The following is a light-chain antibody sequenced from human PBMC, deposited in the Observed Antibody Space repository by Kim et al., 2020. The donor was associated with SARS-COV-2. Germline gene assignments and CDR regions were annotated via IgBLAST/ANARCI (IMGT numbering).Light chain of an antibody. CDR3: QVWDSSSDHPV. V-gene: IGLV3-21*04. CDR1: NIGSKS. CDR2: YDS. Sequence: APGKTARITRGGNNIGSKSVHWYQKKPGQAPVLVIYYDSDRPSGIPERFSGSNSGNTATLTISRVEAGDDADYYCQVWDSSSDHPVFGGGTQLTVL. J-gene: IGLJ3*02.